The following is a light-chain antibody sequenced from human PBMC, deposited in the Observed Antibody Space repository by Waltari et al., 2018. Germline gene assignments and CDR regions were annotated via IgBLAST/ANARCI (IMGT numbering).Light chain of an antibody. CDR2: GAS. CDR3: QQYDNWPRT. V-gene: IGKV3-15*01. CDR1: RSVSKN. Sequence: EIVLTQSPATQSASTGERATLSCRAGRSVSKNLAWYQQKPGQAPRLLIYGASTRATGIPARFSGSGSGREFTLTISSLQSEDFAVYFCQQYDNWPRTFGQGTKVEIK. J-gene: IGKJ1*01.